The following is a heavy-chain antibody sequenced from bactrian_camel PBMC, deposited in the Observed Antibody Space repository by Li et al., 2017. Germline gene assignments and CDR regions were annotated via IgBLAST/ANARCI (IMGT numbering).Heavy chain of an antibody. V-gene: IGHV3S53*01. CDR1: GNVFSGYC. Sequence: HVQLVESGGDSVQTGGSLTLSCKASGNVFSGYCMGWFRLVPGKEREGVATFDFDGATGYADSVQGRFTISTDNAKSTLYLQMNGLKPEDTAMYYCAARWYPCEVDDSENEYRWWGQGTQVTVS. CDR2: FDFDGAT. CDR3: AARWYPCEVDDSENEYRW. D-gene: IGHD6*01. J-gene: IGHJ4*01.